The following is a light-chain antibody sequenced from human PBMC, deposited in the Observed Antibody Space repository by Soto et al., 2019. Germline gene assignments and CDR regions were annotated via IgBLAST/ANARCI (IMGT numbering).Light chain of an antibody. Sequence: QSVLTQPASVSGSPGQSITISCTGTSSDVGGYNYVSWYQQHPGKAPKLMIYEVSNRPSGASNRFSGSKSGNTASLTISGLQAEDDDDYYCSTYTSSSTLGVFGTGTKLTVL. V-gene: IGLV2-14*01. CDR1: SSDVGGYNY. CDR2: EVS. J-gene: IGLJ1*01. CDR3: STYTSSSTLGV.